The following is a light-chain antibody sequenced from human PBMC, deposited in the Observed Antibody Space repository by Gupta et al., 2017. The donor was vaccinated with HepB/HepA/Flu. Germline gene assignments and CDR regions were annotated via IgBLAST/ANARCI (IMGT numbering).Light chain of an antibody. Sequence: QSDLTQPASVSGSPGQSITISCNGTGSDLGNNNYLSWYQQLPGKAPKVIIYNVSDRPSGVSNRFSGAKSDNTASLTISGLQADDEAGYYCSSCTSSRWVFGGGTKLTVL. CDR2: NVS. V-gene: IGLV2-14*01. J-gene: IGLJ3*02. CDR3: SSCTSSRWV. CDR1: GSDLGNNNY.